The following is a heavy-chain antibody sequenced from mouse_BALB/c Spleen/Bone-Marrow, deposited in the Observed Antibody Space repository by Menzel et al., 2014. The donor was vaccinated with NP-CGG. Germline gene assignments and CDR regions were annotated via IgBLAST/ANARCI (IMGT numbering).Heavy chain of an antibody. CDR3: ARPIFL. J-gene: IGHJ4*01. V-gene: IGHV14-3*02. Sequence: VQLKESGAELVKPGASVKLSCTASGFNIKDTYMHWVKQRPEQGLEWIGRIDPANGNTKYDPKFQGKATITADTSSNTAYLQLSSLTSEDTAVYYCARPIFLWGQGTSVTVFS. CDR1: GFNIKDTY. CDR2: IDPANGNT.